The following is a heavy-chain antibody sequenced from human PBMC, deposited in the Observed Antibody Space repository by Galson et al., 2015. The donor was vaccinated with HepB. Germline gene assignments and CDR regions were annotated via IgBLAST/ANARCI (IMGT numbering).Heavy chain of an antibody. CDR3: ARGLDIVVVPAAYDWFDP. CDR2: INPNSGGT. Sequence: SVKVSCKASGYTFTGYYMHWVRQAPGQGLEWMGWINPNSGGTNYAQKFQGWVTMTRDTSISTAYMELSRLRSDDTAVYYCARGLDIVVVPAAYDWFDPWGQGTLVTVSS. CDR1: GYTFTGYY. V-gene: IGHV1-2*04. D-gene: IGHD2-2*03. J-gene: IGHJ5*02.